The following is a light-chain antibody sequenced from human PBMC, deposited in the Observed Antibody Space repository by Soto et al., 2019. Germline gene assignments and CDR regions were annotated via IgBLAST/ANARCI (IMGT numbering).Light chain of an antibody. CDR2: GAS. Sequence: EIVFTQSPGTLSLSPGERATLSCRASQSVSNNYLAWYQQKPGQAPRLLIYGASNRATGIPDRFSGSGSGTDFTLTISGLQSEDFAVYYCQQYNNWPQAFGQGTK. J-gene: IGKJ1*01. CDR3: QQYNNWPQA. V-gene: IGKV3-20*01. CDR1: QSVSNNY.